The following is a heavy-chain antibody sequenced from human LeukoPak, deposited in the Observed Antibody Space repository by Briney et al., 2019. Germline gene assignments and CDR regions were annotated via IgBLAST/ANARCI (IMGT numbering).Heavy chain of an antibody. V-gene: IGHV4-34*01. J-gene: IGHJ4*02. CDR2: INHSGST. Sequence: SETLSLTCAVYGGSFSGYYWSWIRQTPGKGLEWIGEINHSGSTNYNPSLKSRATISVDTSKNQFSLKLSSVTAADTAVYYCARRPSDCSSTSCPGGSSDYWGQGTLVTVSS. CDR1: GGSFSGYY. CDR3: ARRPSDCSSTSCPGGSSDY. D-gene: IGHD2-2*01.